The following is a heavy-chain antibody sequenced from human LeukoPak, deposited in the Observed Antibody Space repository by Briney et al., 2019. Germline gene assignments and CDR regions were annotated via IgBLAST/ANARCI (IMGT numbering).Heavy chain of an antibody. V-gene: IGHV3-33*01. CDR2: IWYDGSNK. Sequence: GGSLRLSCAASGFIFSNYDTHWVRHAPGKWLEWVEIIWYDGSNKYYGDTVKGRFTISRDNSKNTLYLQMNSLRAEDTAMYYCATMDVWGQGTTVTVSS. CDR3: ATMDV. J-gene: IGHJ6*02. CDR1: GFIFSNYD.